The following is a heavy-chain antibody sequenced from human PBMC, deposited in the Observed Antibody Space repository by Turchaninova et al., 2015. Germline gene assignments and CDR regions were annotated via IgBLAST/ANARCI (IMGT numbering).Heavy chain of an antibody. CDR1: GFTFSSYW. Sequence: EVQLVESGGDLVQPGGSLRLSCAASGFTFSSYWMTWVRQAPGKGLVWVANKKQGGREKYNVDSVKVRSTSAREKAKNAVYLQRSGLRAEDTAVYYCARGLTAGWALDYWGQGTLVTVSS. J-gene: IGHJ4*02. CDR2: KKQGGREK. CDR3: ARGLTAGWALDY. D-gene: IGHD6-13*01. V-gene: IGHV3-7*01.